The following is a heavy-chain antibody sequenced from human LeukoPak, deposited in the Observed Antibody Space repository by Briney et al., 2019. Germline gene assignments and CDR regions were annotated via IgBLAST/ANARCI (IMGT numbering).Heavy chain of an antibody. D-gene: IGHD1-14*01. CDR2: LNQDADRE. V-gene: IGHV3-7*01. J-gene: IGHJ4*02. CDR1: GFNFRAYW. CDR3: ARATTASARDH. Sequence: GGSLRLSCAASGFNFRAYWMSWARQVPGKGLEWVASLNQDADREYYVDSVKGRFTISRDNAKNSLYLQMDSLRVEDTAVYYCARATTASARDHWGQGTLVTVSS.